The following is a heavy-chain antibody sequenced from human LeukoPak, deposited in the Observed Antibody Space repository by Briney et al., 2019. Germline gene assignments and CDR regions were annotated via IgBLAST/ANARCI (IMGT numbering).Heavy chain of an antibody. CDR2: IYASGST. CDR1: GGSISSGSYY. CDR3: ARWDGDPATYYYYYYGMDV. Sequence: NPSQTLSLTCTVSGGSISSGSYYWSWIRQPAGKGLEWIGRIYASGSTNYNPSLKSRVTISVDTSKNQFSLKLSSVTAADTAVYYCARWDGDPATYYYYYYGMDVWGQGTTVTVSS. V-gene: IGHV4-61*02. J-gene: IGHJ6*02. D-gene: IGHD5-24*01.